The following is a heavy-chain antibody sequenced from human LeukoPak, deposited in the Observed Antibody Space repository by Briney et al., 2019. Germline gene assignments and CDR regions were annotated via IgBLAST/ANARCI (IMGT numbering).Heavy chain of an antibody. V-gene: IGHV4-39*01. CDR2: IHYSGST. Sequence: SETLSLTCTVSGGSISSSSYYWGWIRQPPGKGLEWIGSIHYSGSTYYNPSLKSRVTISVDTSKNQFSLKLSSVTAADTAVYYCATFTISTLSGDGMDVWGQGTTVTVSS. J-gene: IGHJ6*02. D-gene: IGHD3-3*01. CDR1: GGSISSSSYY. CDR3: ATFTISTLSGDGMDV.